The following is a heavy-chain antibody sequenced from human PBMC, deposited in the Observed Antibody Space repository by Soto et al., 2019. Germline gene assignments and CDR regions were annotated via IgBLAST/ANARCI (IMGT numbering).Heavy chain of an antibody. D-gene: IGHD3-22*01. CDR1: GYSISSDSY. Sequence: SETLSLTCAVSGYSISSDSYWGWIRQPPGKGLEWIGSIYPSGSTYYNPSLKSRVTISVDTSKNQFSLKMSSVTAADTAVYFCARAYYYNRYFDHWGQGTLVTVSS. V-gene: IGHV4-38-2*01. CDR3: ARAYYYNRYFDH. J-gene: IGHJ4*02. CDR2: IYPSGST.